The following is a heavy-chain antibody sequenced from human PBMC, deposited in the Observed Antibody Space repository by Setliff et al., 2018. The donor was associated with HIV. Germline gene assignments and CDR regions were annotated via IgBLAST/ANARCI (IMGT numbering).Heavy chain of an antibody. Sequence: PGGSLRLSCEASGFTFSTYSMNWVRQAPGKGLEWVSYISSSDTTIYYADSVKGRFTISRDNAKNSLYLQMSSLRAEDTAVYYCARDYVENDYWGQGTLVTVSS. J-gene: IGHJ4*02. CDR3: ARDYVENDY. V-gene: IGHV3-48*01. CDR2: ISSSDTTI. CDR1: GFTFSTYS. D-gene: IGHD3-16*01.